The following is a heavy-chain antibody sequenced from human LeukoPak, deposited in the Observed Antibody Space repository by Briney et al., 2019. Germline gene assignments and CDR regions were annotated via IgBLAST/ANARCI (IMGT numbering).Heavy chain of an antibody. Sequence: GASVKVSCKASGYTFTSYDINWVRQATGQGLEWMRWMNPNSGNTGYAQKFQGRVTITRNTSISTAYMELSSLRSEDTAVYYCARWVRPTIFGVVTGNYMDVWGKGTTVTVSS. V-gene: IGHV1-8*03. J-gene: IGHJ6*03. CDR1: GYTFTSYD. CDR3: ARWVRPTIFGVVTGNYMDV. CDR2: MNPNSGNT. D-gene: IGHD3-3*01.